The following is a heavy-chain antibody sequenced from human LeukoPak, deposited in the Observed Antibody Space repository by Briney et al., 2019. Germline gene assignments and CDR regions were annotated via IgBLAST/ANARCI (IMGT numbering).Heavy chain of an antibody. Sequence: GGSLRLSCAGSGFTVSDYEINWVRQAPGKGLEWVSFISSDSTTYYADSVKGRFTISRDNSKNTLYLQMNSLRAEDTAVYYCANEYGDEEYYFDYWGQGTLVTVSS. CDR1: GFTVSDYE. CDR3: ANEYGDEEYYFDY. D-gene: IGHD4-17*01. V-gene: IGHV3-69-1*01. CDR2: ISSDSTT. J-gene: IGHJ4*02.